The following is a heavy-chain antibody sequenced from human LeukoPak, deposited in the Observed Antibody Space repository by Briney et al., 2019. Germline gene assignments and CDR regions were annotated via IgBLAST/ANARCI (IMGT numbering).Heavy chain of an antibody. D-gene: IGHD3-22*01. CDR3: ARRGLDSSGYSDAFDI. CDR2: IYPGDSDT. CDR1: GYSFTSYW. Sequence: GESLQISCKGSGYSFTSYWIGWVRQMPGKGLEWMGIIYPGDSDTTYSPSFQGQATISADKSISTAYLQWSSLKASDTAMYYCARRGLDSSGYSDAFDIWGQGTMVTVSS. J-gene: IGHJ3*02. V-gene: IGHV5-51*01.